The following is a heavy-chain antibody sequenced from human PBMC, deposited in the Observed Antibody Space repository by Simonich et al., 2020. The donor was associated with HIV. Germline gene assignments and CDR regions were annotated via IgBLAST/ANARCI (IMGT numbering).Heavy chain of an antibody. V-gene: IGHV3-21*01. Sequence: EVQLVESGGGLVKPGGSLRLSCAASGFTFSSYSMNWVRQAPGKGLEWVSSISSSSSYIYYADSVKGRFTISRDNAKNSLYLQMNSLRAEDTAVYYCARDGRKGSSTSCSDYWGQGTLVTASS. J-gene: IGHJ4*02. CDR2: ISSSSSYI. CDR1: GFTFSSYS. CDR3: ARDGRKGSSTSCSDY. D-gene: IGHD2-2*01.